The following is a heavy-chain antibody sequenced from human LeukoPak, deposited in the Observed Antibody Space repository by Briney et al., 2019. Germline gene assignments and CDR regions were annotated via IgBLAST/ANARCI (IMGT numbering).Heavy chain of an antibody. V-gene: IGHV3-21*01. Sequence: GGSLRLSCAASGFTFSSYSMNWVRQAPGKGLEWVSSISGSSSYIYYADSLKGRFTISRDNAKNSLYLQMNSLRAEDTAVYYCARDNYGSGSYFAPVRDYWGQGTLVTVSS. D-gene: IGHD3-10*01. CDR1: GFTFSSYS. J-gene: IGHJ4*02. CDR3: ARDNYGSGSYFAPVRDY. CDR2: ISGSSSYI.